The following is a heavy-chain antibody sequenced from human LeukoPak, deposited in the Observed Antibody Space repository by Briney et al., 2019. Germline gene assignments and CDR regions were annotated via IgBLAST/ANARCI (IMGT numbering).Heavy chain of an antibody. CDR3: ARAVVWLSAFDP. CDR1: GGTFSSYA. D-gene: IGHD4-23*01. Sequence: SVKVSCKASGGTFSSYAISWVRQAPGQGLEWMGGIIPIFGTANYAQKFQGRVTITADESTSTAYMELSGLRSEDTAVYYCARAVVWLSAFDPWGQGTLVTVSS. J-gene: IGHJ5*02. V-gene: IGHV1-69*13. CDR2: IIPIFGTA.